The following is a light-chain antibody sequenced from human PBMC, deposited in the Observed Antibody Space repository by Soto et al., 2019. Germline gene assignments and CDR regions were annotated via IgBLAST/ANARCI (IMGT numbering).Light chain of an antibody. CDR2: GAS. CDR1: QSVRSN. CDR3: QQYNNWPPST. J-gene: IGKJ1*01. Sequence: EIVMTQSPATLSVSPGERATLSCRASQSVRSNLAWYQQKPGQAPRLLIYGASTRATGTPARFSGSGSGTEFTLTISSLQSEDFAVYYCQQYNNWPPSTFGQGTKVDIK. V-gene: IGKV3-15*01.